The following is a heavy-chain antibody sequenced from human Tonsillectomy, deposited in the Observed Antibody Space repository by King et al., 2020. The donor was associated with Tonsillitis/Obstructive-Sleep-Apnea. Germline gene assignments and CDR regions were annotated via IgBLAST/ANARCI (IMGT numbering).Heavy chain of an antibody. Sequence: QLVQSGTEVKKPWESLRISCKGSGYKFTIYWITWVRQMPGKGLEWMGRIDPIDSYTNYSPSFQGHVTISADKSISTAYLQWSSLKASDTATYYCARVSGGALDYYMDVWGKGTTVTVSS. CDR1: GYKFTIYW. CDR3: ARVSGGALDYYMDV. V-gene: IGHV5-10-1*01. D-gene: IGHD2-15*01. J-gene: IGHJ6*03. CDR2: IDPIDSYT.